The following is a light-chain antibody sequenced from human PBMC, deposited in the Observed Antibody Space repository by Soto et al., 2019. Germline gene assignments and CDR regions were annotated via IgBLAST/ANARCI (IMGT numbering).Light chain of an antibody. CDR2: RAF. CDR1: LSVSSD. J-gene: IGKJ4*01. Sequence: EIVMTQSPATLSLSPGERATLSCRASLSVSSDLAWYRQKPGQAPRLLIYRAFTRATGVPARFSGSGFGTDFTLTISSLQSEDFATYYCQQRSNWPPVLTFGGGTKVDSK. CDR3: QQRSNWPPVLT. V-gene: IGKV3-15*01.